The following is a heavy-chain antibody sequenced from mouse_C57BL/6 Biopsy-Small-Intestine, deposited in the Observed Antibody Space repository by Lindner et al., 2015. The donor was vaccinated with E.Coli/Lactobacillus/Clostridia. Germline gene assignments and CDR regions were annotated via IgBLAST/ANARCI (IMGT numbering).Heavy chain of an antibody. D-gene: IGHD2-1*01. CDR3: ARQVYGNYEFTY. J-gene: IGHJ3*01. CDR1: GYTFTIYD. V-gene: IGHV1-77*01. CDR2: IDPGSGGT. Sequence: VQLQESGPELVKPGASVKLSCKASGYTFTIYDINWMKQRPGQGLEWIGVIDPGSGGTNYNEKFKDKATLSADKSSSTAYIQLSSLTSEDSAVYFCARQVYGNYEFTYWGQGTLVTVSA.